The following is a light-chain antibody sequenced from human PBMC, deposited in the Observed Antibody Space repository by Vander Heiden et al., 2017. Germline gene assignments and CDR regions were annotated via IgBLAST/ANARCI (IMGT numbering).Light chain of an antibody. CDR3: QQYNSYLYT. J-gene: IGKJ2*01. CDR1: QSISSW. Sequence: DIQMTQSPSTLSASVGDRVHIPHRASQSISSWLAWYQQKPGRAPKLLIYKSSSLESGVPSRFSGSGSGTEVTLTISSLQPDDFATYYCQQYNSYLYTFGPGTKLEIK. V-gene: IGKV1-5*03. CDR2: KSS.